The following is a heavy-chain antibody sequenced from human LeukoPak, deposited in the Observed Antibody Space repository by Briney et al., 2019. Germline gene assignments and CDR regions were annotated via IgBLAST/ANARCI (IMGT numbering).Heavy chain of an antibody. V-gene: IGHV4-59*01. CDR3: ACYGDYDYWFDP. D-gene: IGHD4-17*01. J-gene: IGHJ5*02. CDR2: IYYSGST. Sequence: SETLSLTCTLSGRSISSYYWSWIRQPPGKGLEWSGYIYYSGSTNYNPSLKSRVTISVDTSKNQFSLKLSSVTAADTDVYYCACYGDYDYWFDPWGQGTLVTVSS. CDR1: GRSISSYY.